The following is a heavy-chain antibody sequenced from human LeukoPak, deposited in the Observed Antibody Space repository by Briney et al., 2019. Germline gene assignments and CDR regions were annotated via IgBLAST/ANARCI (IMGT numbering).Heavy chain of an antibody. Sequence: SETLSLTCSVSGGSINGHSWGWIRQPPGKGLECIGYIFDSGTSNHNPALKSRVTTSVDTSQNQFSLTLTSVTATDTAVYYCARRVQLWSYRHFDLWGRGTLVTVSS. J-gene: IGHJ2*01. V-gene: IGHV4-59*08. D-gene: IGHD5-18*01. CDR2: IFDSGTS. CDR3: ARRVQLWSYRHFDL. CDR1: GGSINGHS.